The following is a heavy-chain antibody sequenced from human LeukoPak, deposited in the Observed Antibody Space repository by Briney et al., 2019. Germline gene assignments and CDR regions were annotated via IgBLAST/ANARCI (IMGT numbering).Heavy chain of an antibody. V-gene: IGHV3-30-3*01. J-gene: IGHJ3*02. CDR3: ARLEGKTKYYYDSSGSRTDAFDI. CDR1: GFTFCSYI. D-gene: IGHD3-22*01. Sequence: GGSLRLSCAASGFTFCSYITHWVRQAPGKGLEWVAVISKDGTNEYYADSVKGRFTISRDNSKNTLYLQMNSLRAEDTAVYYCARLEGKTKYYYDSSGSRTDAFDIWGQGTMVTVSS. CDR2: ISKDGTNE.